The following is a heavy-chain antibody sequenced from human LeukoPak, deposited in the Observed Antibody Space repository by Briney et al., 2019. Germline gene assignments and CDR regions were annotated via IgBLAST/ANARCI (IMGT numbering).Heavy chain of an antibody. J-gene: IGHJ5*02. V-gene: IGHV3-74*01. Sequence: GGSLRLSCAASGFTFSSYWMHWVRQAPGKGLVWVSRINSDGSSTSYADSVKGRFTISRDNAKNTLYLQMNSLRAEGTAVYYCARTYYYDSSGYYYVYNWFDPWGQGTLVTVSS. D-gene: IGHD3-22*01. CDR3: ARTYYYDSSGYYYVYNWFDP. CDR1: GFTFSSYW. CDR2: INSDGSST.